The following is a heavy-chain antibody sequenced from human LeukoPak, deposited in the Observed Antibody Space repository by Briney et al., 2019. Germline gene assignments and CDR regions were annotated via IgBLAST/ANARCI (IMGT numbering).Heavy chain of an antibody. Sequence: TSETLSLTCTVSGGSISSYYWSWIRQPPGKGLEWIGYIYYSGSTNYNPSLKSRVTVSVDTSKNQFSLKLSSVAAADTAVYYCARGGCSSNNYYVGGARVDVWGQGSTVTVSS. CDR3: ARGGCSSNNYYVGGARVDV. J-gene: IGHJ6*02. D-gene: IGHD2-2*01. V-gene: IGHV4-59*01. CDR2: IYYSGST. CDR1: GGSISSYY.